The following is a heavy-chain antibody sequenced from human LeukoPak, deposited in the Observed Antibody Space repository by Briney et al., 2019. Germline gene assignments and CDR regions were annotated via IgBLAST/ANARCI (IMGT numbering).Heavy chain of an antibody. D-gene: IGHD3-22*01. CDR2: ISSSSSTI. CDR1: GFTFSSSW. V-gene: IGHV3-48*04. J-gene: IGHJ4*01. CDR3: ARDTYYYDSSAIV. Sequence: PGGSLRLSCAASGFTFSSSWMHWVRQAPGKGLEWVSYISSSSSTIYYADSVKGRFTISRDNAKNSLYLQMNSLRAEDTAVYYCARDTYYYDSSAIVWGQEPWSPSPQ.